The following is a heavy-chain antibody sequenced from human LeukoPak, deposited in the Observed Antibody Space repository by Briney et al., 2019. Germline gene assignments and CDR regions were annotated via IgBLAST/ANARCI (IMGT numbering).Heavy chain of an antibody. V-gene: IGHV3-48*01. CDR3: AREGDGYNIGY. D-gene: IGHD5-24*01. Sequence: GGSLRLSCAASGFSFNSYSMNWVRQAPGKGLEWVSYISSTGGTMYYADSVKGRFTISRDNAKNSLCLQMNSLRAADTAVYYCAREGDGYNIGYWGQGTLVTVSS. CDR2: ISSTGGTM. J-gene: IGHJ4*02. CDR1: GFSFNSYS.